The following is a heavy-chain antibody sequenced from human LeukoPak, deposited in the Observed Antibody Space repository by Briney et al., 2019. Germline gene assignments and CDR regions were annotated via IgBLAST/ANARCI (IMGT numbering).Heavy chain of an antibody. CDR3: ARLDYDFWSGYFYYYYGMDV. J-gene: IGHJ6*02. Sequence: GGSLRLSCAASGFTFSSYWTSWVRQAPGKGLEWVANIKQDGSEKYYVDSVKGRFTISRDNAKNSLYLQMNSLRAEDTAVYYYARLDYDFWSGYFYYYYGMDVWGQGTTVTVSS. CDR2: IKQDGSEK. CDR1: GFTFSSYW. D-gene: IGHD3-3*01. V-gene: IGHV3-7*01.